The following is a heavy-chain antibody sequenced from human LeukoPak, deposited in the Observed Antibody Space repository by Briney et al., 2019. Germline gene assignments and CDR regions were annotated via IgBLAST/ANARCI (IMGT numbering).Heavy chain of an antibody. V-gene: IGHV4-4*07. J-gene: IGHJ6*03. CDR2: INSRGST. CDR1: GGSISSDY. Sequence: SETLSLTCTVSGGSISSDYWSWIRQPAGKGLDWIGRINSRGSTKYNPSLKSRVTMSVDTSKNQFSLRLTSVTAADTAVYYCARGSEGWASAYYYYYMDVWGKGTTVTVSS. CDR3: ARGSEGWASAYYYYYMDV. D-gene: IGHD1-26*01.